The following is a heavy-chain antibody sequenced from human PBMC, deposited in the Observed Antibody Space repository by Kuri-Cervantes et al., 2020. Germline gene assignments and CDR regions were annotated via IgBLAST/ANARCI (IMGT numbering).Heavy chain of an antibody. D-gene: IGHD3-22*01. CDR3: ARDSDSSGYRHSNAFDI. Sequence: GSLRLSCAASGFTFSTYGMHWVRQAPGTGLEWVAIISYDGSNKYYADSVKGRFTISRDNSKNTLYLQMNSLRAEDTAVYYCARDSDSSGYRHSNAFDIWGQGTMVTVS. CDR2: ISYDGSNK. J-gene: IGHJ3*02. CDR1: GFTFSTYG. V-gene: IGHV3-30*03.